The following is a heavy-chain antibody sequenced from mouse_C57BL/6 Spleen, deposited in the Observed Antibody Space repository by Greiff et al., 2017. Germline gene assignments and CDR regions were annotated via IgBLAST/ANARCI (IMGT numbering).Heavy chain of an antibody. J-gene: IGHJ3*01. CDR2: IWGAGST. CDR3: ASSYYSNYVAGFAY. D-gene: IGHD2-5*01. Sequence: VKVVESGPGLVAPSQSLSITCTVSGFSLTSYGVSWVRQPPGKGLEWLGVIWGAGSTNYHSALISRLSISKDNSKSQVFLKLNSLQTDATATYYCASSYYSNYVAGFAYWGQGTLVTVSA. V-gene: IGHV2-3*01. CDR1: GFSLTSYG.